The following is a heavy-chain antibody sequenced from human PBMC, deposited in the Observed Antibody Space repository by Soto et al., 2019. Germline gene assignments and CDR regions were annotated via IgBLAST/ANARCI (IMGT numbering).Heavy chain of an antibody. CDR2: IYYSGST. V-gene: IGHV4-31*03. Sequence: PSETLSLTCTVSGGSISSGGYYWSWIRQHPGKGLEWIGYIYYSGSTYYNPSLKSRVTISVDTSKNQFSLKLSSVTAADTAVYYCARDNGRNTVTAFDYWGQGTLVTVSS. J-gene: IGHJ4*02. D-gene: IGHD4-17*01. CDR1: GGSISSGGYY. CDR3: ARDNGRNTVTAFDY.